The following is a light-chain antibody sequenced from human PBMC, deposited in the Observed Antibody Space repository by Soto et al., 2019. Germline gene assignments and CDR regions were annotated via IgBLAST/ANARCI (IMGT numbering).Light chain of an antibody. CDR2: DVS. CDR3: SSYTSSSTLE. CDR1: SSDVGGYNY. V-gene: IGLV2-14*01. Sequence: QSALTQPASVSGSPGQSITISCTGTSSDVGGYNYVSWYQQHPGKAPKLRIYDVSNRPSGVSNRFSGSKSGNTASLTISGLQAEDEADYYCSSYTSSSTLEIGGGTQLTVL. J-gene: IGLJ2*01.